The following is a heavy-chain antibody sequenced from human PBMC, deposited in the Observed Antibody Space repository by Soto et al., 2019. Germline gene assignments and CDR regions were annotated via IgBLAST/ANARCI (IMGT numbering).Heavy chain of an antibody. J-gene: IGHJ4*02. D-gene: IGHD4-17*01. V-gene: IGHV1-2*02. Sequence: ASVKVSCKASGYTFSAYFINWVRQAPGQGLEWLGWINTRSGDTKYAQKFQGRVTLTRDTSVRTAYLELSSLRSDDTAVYHCAIIDYDETQAIDYWGQVTLVPVSS. CDR3: AIIDYDETQAIDY. CDR2: INTRSGDT. CDR1: GYTFSAYF.